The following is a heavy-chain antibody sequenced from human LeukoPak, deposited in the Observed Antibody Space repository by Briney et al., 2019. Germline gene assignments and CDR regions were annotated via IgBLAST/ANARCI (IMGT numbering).Heavy chain of an antibody. CDR2: ISGSGGST. CDR3: AKERIWGVAAAATHY. V-gene: IGHV3-23*01. Sequence: GGSLRLSCAASGFTFSSYWMHWVRQAPGKGLEWVSAISGSGGSTYYADCVKGRFTISRDNSKNTLYLQMNSLRAEDTAVYYCAKERIWGVAAAATHYWGQGTLVTVSS. D-gene: IGHD6-13*01. J-gene: IGHJ4*02. CDR1: GFTFSSYW.